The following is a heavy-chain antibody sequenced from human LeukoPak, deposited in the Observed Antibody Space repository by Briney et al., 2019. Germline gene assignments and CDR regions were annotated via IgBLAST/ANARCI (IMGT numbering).Heavy chain of an antibody. D-gene: IGHD2-21*01. CDR1: GFTFSRYT. CDR2: ISLDRVTT. Sequence: PGGSLRLSCVASGFTFSRYTMHWVRQTPGKGLEWVAVISLDRVTTFYADSVKGRFTISRDNSKNTLYLRMNTLRADDTAIYYCAIDLIDGLPDNFDYWGQGTLVTVSS. J-gene: IGHJ4*02. V-gene: IGHV3-30-3*01. CDR3: AIDLIDGLPDNFDY.